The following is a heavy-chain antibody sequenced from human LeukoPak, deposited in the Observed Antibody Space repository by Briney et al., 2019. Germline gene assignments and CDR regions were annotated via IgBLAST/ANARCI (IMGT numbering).Heavy chain of an antibody. CDR1: GGSISSGSHY. CDR2: IYYSGNS. J-gene: IGHJ6*02. V-gene: IGHV4-39*01. CDR3: ASLIRQGHYAMDI. Sequence: PSETLSLTCTVSGGSISSGSHYWGWIRQPPGKELEWIGNIYYSGNSYYNPSLKSRVTISVDASKNQFSLKLSSVTAADTAVYYCASLIRQGHYAMDIWGQGTMVTVSS.